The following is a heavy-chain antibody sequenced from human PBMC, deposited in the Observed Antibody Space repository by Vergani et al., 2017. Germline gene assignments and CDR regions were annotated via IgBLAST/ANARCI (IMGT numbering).Heavy chain of an antibody. CDR3: VRLPRGPWNFDL. Sequence: VQLVESGGGLVPPGRSLRLSCAASGFSFGDYAMTWVRQAPGKGLEWVAFIGYDGRIKYNVDSVKGRFTISRDTSKKTLSLQMRSLRADDTAVYYCVRLPRGPWNFDLWGRGTLITVSS. CDR1: GFSFGDYA. CDR2: IGYDGRIK. J-gene: IGHJ2*01. V-gene: IGHV3-30*04.